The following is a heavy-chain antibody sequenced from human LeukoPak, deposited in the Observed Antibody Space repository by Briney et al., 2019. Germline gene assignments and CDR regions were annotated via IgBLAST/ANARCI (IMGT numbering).Heavy chain of an antibody. D-gene: IGHD3-10*01. J-gene: IGHJ5*02. Sequence: XXGLXWIGYIYYSGSTNYNPSLKSRVTISVDTSKNQFSLKLSSVTAADTAVYYCARAPRGVWFDPWGQGTLVTVSS. CDR3: ARAPRGVWFDP. V-gene: IGHV4-59*01. CDR2: IYYSGST.